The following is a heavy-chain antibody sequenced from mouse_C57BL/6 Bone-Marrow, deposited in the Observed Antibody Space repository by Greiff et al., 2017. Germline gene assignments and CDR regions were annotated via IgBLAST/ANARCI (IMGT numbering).Heavy chain of an antibody. CDR3: ARNWGCWYVDV. CDR1: GYTFTSYW. CDR2: IDPSDSYT. D-gene: IGHD4-1*01. J-gene: IGHJ1*03. Sequence: QVQLQQPGAELVMPGASVKLSCKASGYTFTSYWMHWVKQRPGQGLEWIGEIDPSDSYTNYNQKFKGKSTLTVDKSSSTAYMQLSSLTSEDSAVYYCARNWGCWYVDVWGTGTTVTVSS. V-gene: IGHV1-69*01.